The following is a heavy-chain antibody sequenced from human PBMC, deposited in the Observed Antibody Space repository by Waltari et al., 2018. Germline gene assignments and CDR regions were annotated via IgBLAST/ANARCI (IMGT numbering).Heavy chain of an antibody. CDR3: ARDTWGSNHYFEF. D-gene: IGHD3-16*01. CDR1: GDTFSRYA. J-gene: IGHJ4*02. V-gene: IGHV1-69*08. CDR2: GCPSFGTA. Sequence: QVQLVQSGAEVKKPGSSVKVSCKASGDTFSRYAISWVRQAPGQGLEWMGTGCPSFGTANYARKFQGRVTLTADKSTSTAYMELNSLTFEDTAIYFCARDTWGSNHYFEFWGQGTLVTVSS.